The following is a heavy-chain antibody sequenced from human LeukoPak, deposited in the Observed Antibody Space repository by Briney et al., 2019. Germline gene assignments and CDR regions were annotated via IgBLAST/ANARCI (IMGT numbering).Heavy chain of an antibody. CDR2: INHSGNT. CDR3: ARRPDGFDI. V-gene: IGHV4-34*01. Sequence: PSETLSLTCTVYGGSFTYYHWSWIRQPPGKGLEWIGDINHSGNTNYNPALKSRVTISLETSKNQFSLELNSVTAADTAVYYCARRPDGFDIWGQGTMVTVSS. CDR1: GGSFTYYH. J-gene: IGHJ3*02.